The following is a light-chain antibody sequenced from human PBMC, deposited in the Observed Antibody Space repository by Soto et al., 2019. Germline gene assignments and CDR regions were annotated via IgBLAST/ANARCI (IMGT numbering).Light chain of an antibody. CDR1: SSDVGTYNL. CDR2: EGS. V-gene: IGLV2-23*01. CDR3: SSYAGAVV. Sequence: ALTQPASVSGSPGQSITISCTGTSSDVGTYNLVSWYQHHPGKAPKLMIYEGSNRPSGVSHRFSGSQSGNTASLTISGLQAEDEADYYCSSYAGAVVFGGGTKLTVL. J-gene: IGLJ2*01.